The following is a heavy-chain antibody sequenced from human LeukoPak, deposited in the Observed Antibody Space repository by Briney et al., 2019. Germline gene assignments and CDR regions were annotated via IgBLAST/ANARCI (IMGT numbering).Heavy chain of an antibody. CDR3: ARDRKGDILTGYLGGYFDY. V-gene: IGHV3-23*01. CDR1: GFTFSSYA. Sequence: GGSLRLSCAASGFTFSSYAMSWVRQAPGKGLEWVSAISGSGGSTYYADSVKGRFTISRDNSKNTLYLQMNSLRAEDTAVYYCARDRKGDILTGYLGGYFDYWGQGTLVTVSS. J-gene: IGHJ4*02. CDR2: ISGSGGST. D-gene: IGHD3-9*01.